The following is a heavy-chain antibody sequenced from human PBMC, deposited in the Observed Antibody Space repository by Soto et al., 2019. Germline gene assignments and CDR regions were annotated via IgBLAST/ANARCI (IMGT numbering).Heavy chain of an antibody. D-gene: IGHD2-2*01. CDR3: ARVGPGTGYCSSTSCQNLYGMDV. Sequence: QVQLQESGPGLVKPSETLSLTCTVSGGSIRSYYWSWIRQPAGQGLEWIGRISTSGSTNYNPSLKSRVTMSVDTSKNQFSLKLSSVTAADTAVYYCARVGPGTGYCSSTSCQNLYGMDVWGQGTTVTVSS. V-gene: IGHV4-4*07. CDR1: GGSIRSYY. J-gene: IGHJ6*02. CDR2: ISTSGST.